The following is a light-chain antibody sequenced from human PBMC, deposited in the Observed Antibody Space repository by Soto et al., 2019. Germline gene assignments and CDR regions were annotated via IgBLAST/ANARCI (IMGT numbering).Light chain of an antibody. CDR1: SSNIGSNY. Sequence: QSVLTKPASAYGTPGRRVTISCSGSSSNIGSNYVYWYQQLPGTAPKLLIYRNNQRPSGVPDRFSGSKSGTSASLAISGLRSEDEADYYCAAWDDSLSGSYVFGTGTKVTVL. J-gene: IGLJ1*01. CDR3: AAWDDSLSGSYV. CDR2: RNN. V-gene: IGLV1-47*01.